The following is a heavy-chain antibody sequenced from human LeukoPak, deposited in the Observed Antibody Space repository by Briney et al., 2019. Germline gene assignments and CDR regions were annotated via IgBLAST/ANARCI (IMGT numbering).Heavy chain of an antibody. CDR3: ARGYRLSAYSSSWYSALKNTVKYGTRALGFDY. J-gene: IGHJ4*02. CDR1: GYTFTSYG. D-gene: IGHD6-13*01. Sequence: GASVKVSCKTSGYTFTSYGISWVRQAPGQGLEWMGWISAYNGNTNYAQKLQGRVTMTTDTSTSTAYMELRSLRSDDTAVYYCARGYRLSAYSSSWYSALKNTVKYGTRALGFDYWGQGTQVTVSS. V-gene: IGHV1-18*01. CDR2: ISAYNGNT.